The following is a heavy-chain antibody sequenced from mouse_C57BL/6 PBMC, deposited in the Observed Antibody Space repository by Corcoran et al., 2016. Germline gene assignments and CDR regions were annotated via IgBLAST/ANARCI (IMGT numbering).Heavy chain of an antibody. CDR3: ASGCSRYVGAMDY. Sequence: EVQLQQSGPELVKPGASVKISCKASGYTFTDYYMNWVKQSHGKSLEWIGDINPNNGGTSYNQKFKGKATLTVDKSSSTAYMELRSLTSEDSAVYDCASGCSRYVGAMDYWGQGTSVTVSS. V-gene: IGHV1-26*01. CDR2: INPNNGGT. D-gene: IGHD6-1*01. CDR1: GYTFTDYY. J-gene: IGHJ4*01.